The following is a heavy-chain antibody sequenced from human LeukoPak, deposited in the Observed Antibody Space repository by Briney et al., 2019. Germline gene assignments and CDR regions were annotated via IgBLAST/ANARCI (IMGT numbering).Heavy chain of an antibody. CDR3: TRTIEGAFDI. Sequence: GVLRLSCTVSGFTFGDYAMSWVRQAPGKGLEWVGFIRSKAYGGTTEYAASVKGRFTISRDDSKSIAYLQMNSLKTEDTAVYYCTRTIEGAFDIWGQGTMVTVSS. D-gene: IGHD5-24*01. V-gene: IGHV3-49*04. J-gene: IGHJ3*02. CDR2: IRSKAYGGTT. CDR1: GFTFGDYA.